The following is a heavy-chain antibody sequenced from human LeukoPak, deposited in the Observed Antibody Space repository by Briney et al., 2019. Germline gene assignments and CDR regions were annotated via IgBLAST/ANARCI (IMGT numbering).Heavy chain of an antibody. J-gene: IGHJ5*02. V-gene: IGHV1-69*05. D-gene: IGHD3-22*01. CDR1: GGTFSSYA. Sequence: SVKVSCKASGGTFSSYAISWVRQAPGQGLEWMGRIIPIFGTANYAQKFQGRVTITTDESTNTAYMELSSLRSADTGVYYCARTPRAVKGEYHCDSSRAQFDPWGQGTLVTVSS. CDR2: IIPIFGTA. CDR3: ARTPRAVKGEYHCDSSRAQFDP.